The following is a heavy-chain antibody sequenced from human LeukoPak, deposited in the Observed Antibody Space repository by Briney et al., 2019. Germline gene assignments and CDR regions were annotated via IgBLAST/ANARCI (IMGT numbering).Heavy chain of an antibody. CDR2: INPNSGGT. J-gene: IGHJ3*02. V-gene: IGHV1-2*02. D-gene: IGHD3-22*01. CDR1: GYTFTGYY. CDR3: ARVRTSITMIVVVIGAFDI. Sequence: GASVKVSCKASGYTFTGYYMHWVRQAPGQGLEWMGWINPNSGGTNYAQKFQGRVTMTRDTSISTAYMELSRLRSDDTAVYYCARVRTSITMIVVVIGAFDIWGQGTMVTVSS.